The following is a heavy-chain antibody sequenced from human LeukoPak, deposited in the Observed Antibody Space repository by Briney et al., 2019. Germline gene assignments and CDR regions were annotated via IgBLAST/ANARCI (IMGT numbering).Heavy chain of an antibody. Sequence: PGRSQRLSCAATGFRFSSYDMHWVRQAPGKGLEWVSTISRSSTHIYYAGSVRGRFTISRDDAKNSMYLQMNSLRAEDTAVYYCASADSHYYDSSGYLYWGQGTLVTVSS. V-gene: IGHV3-21*06. CDR3: ASADSHYYDSSGYLY. CDR2: ISRSSTHI. D-gene: IGHD3-22*01. CDR1: GFRFSSYD. J-gene: IGHJ4*02.